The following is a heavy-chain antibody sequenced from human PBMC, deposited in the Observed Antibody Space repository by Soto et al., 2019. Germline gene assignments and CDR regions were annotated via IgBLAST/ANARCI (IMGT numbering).Heavy chain of an antibody. D-gene: IGHD3-3*01. J-gene: IGHJ4*02. CDR3: ARDKRDLRFLEWSYYFDF. CDR1: GFTFSSYA. Sequence: GGSLRLSCAASGFTFSSYAMHWVRQAPGKGLEWVAVISYDGSNKYYADSVKGRFTISRDSSKNTLYLQMNSLRAEDTAVYYCARDKRDLRFLEWSYYFDFWGQGTLVTVSS. CDR2: ISYDGSNK. V-gene: IGHV3-30-3*01.